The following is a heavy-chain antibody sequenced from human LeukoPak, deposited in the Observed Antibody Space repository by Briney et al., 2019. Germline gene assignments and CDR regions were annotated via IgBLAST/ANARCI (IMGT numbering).Heavy chain of an antibody. CDR1: GFTFSSYE. CDR3: ASGDAFDI. Sequence: GGSLRLSCAASGFTFSSYEMNWVRQAPGKGLEWVSSISRSATTIYYADSVKGRFTISRDNAKNSLYLQMNSLRAEDTAIYYCASGDAFDIWGQGTMVTVSS. V-gene: IGHV3-48*03. J-gene: IGHJ3*02. CDR2: ISRSATTI.